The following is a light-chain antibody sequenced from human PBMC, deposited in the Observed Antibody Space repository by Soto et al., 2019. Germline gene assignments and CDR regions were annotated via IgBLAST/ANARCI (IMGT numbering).Light chain of an antibody. CDR1: QTISSNY. Sequence: EIVLTQSPGTLSVSPGERATRSCRASQTISSNYLAWYQQKPGQAPSLRIYVTSSRATGIPDRFSGSGSGTDFTLTIRRLEPEDSAIYYCQQYVSWTFGQGTKVEIK. CDR2: VTS. CDR3: QQYVSWT. J-gene: IGKJ1*01. V-gene: IGKV3-20*01.